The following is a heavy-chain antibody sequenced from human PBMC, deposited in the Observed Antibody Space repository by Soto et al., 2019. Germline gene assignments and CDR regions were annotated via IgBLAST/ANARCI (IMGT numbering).Heavy chain of an antibody. CDR3: ARWWSGSRQGFDP. J-gene: IGHJ5*02. Sequence: QVQLQESGPGLVKPSQTLSLTCTVSGGSISSGDYYWSWIRQHPGKGLEWIGYIYYSGSTYYNPSLKSRVTISRDTSKNQVSLKLSSVTAADTAVYYCARWWSGSRQGFDPWGQGTLVTVSS. D-gene: IGHD3-3*01. CDR1: GGSISSGDYY. V-gene: IGHV4-31*03. CDR2: IYYSGST.